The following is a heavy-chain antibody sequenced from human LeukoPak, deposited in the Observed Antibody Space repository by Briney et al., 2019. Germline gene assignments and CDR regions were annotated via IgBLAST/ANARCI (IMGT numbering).Heavy chain of an antibody. V-gene: IGHV1-18*01. CDR2: ISAYNGNT. Sequence: SVKVSCKASGYTFTSYGISWVRQAPGQGLEWMGWISAYNGNTNYAQKLQGRVTMTTDTSTSTAYMELRSLRSEDTAVYYCARVQQLVPYYYYGMDVWGQGTTVTVSS. CDR3: ARVQQLVPYYYYGMDV. D-gene: IGHD6-13*01. CDR1: GYTFTSYG. J-gene: IGHJ6*02.